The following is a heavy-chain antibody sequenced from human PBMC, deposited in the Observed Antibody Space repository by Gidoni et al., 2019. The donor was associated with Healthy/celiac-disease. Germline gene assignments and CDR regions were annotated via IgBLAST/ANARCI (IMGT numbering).Heavy chain of an antibody. D-gene: IGHD2-8*01. V-gene: IGHV3-9*01. CDR3: AKAFVASPMVYNAFDI. CDR1: GFTFDDYA. Sequence: EVQLVASGGGLVQPGRSLRLSCAASGFTFDDYAMHWVRQAPGKGLEWVSGISWNSGSIGYADSVKGRFTISRDNAKNSLYLQMNSLRAEDTALYYCAKAFVASPMVYNAFDIWGQGTMVTVSS. J-gene: IGHJ3*02. CDR2: ISWNSGSI.